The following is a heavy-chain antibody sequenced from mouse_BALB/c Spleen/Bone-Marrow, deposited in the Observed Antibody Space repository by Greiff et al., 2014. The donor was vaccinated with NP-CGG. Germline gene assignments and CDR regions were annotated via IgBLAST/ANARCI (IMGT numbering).Heavy chain of an antibody. Sequence: QVQLQQSGAEVANPGASVKLSCRTSGYTFTNYWIQWVKQRPGQGLGWIGEIFPGTDTTYYNEKFKDKATLTIDTSSSTAYMQLSNLTSEDSAVYFCARNYDYDEGAWFTYWGQGTLVTVSA. CDR1: GYTFTNYW. J-gene: IGHJ3*01. D-gene: IGHD2-4*01. CDR2: IFPGTDTT. CDR3: ARNYDYDEGAWFTY. V-gene: IGHV1S132*01.